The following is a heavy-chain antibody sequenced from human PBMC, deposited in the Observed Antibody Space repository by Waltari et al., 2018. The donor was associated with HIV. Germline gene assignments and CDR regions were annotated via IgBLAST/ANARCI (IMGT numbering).Heavy chain of an antibody. CDR3: ARVRGPYDSSGYFQYYFDY. J-gene: IGHJ4*02. Sequence: QVQLQESGPGLVKPSQTLSLTCTVSGGSISSGDYYWSWIRQPPGKGLEWIGYIYYGGSTYYNPTLKSRVTITVDTSKNQFSLKLSSGTAADTAVYYCARVRGPYDSSGYFQYYFDYWGQGTLVTVSS. D-gene: IGHD3-22*01. CDR1: GGSISSGDYY. CDR2: IYYGGST. V-gene: IGHV4-30-4*01.